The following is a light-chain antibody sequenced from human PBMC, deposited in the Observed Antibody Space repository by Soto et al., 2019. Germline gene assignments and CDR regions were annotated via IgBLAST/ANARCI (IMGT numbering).Light chain of an antibody. Sequence: QSVLTQPASVSGSSGQSITISCTGTSSDVGGYNYVSWYQHHPGKAPKLIIYDVSNRPSGVSNRFSGSKSGNTASLTISGLQPEDEADYYCSSYTTSNTRQIVFGTGTKVTV. J-gene: IGLJ1*01. CDR3: SSYTTSNTRQIV. CDR1: SSDVGGYNY. CDR2: DVS. V-gene: IGLV2-14*03.